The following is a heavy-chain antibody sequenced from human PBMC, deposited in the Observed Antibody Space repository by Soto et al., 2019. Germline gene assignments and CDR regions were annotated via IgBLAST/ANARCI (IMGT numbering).Heavy chain of an antibody. CDR3: AKNYYFDL. Sequence: GGSLRLSCAASGFTFSSYAMSWVRQAPGKGLEWVSSINTDGATYYADSAKGRFTISRDNSRDTLYLQMDSLRAEDTAIYYCAKNYYFDLWGQGA. CDR2: INTDGAT. D-gene: IGHD3-10*01. J-gene: IGHJ4*02. V-gene: IGHV3-23*01. CDR1: GFTFSSYA.